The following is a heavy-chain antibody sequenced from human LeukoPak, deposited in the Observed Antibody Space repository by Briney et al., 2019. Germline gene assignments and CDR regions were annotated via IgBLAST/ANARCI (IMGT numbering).Heavy chain of an antibody. J-gene: IGHJ4*02. Sequence: PSETLSLTCAVSGGSGGSISSSNYWSWVRQPPGKGLEWIGEIYHSGSTNYNPSLKSRVTISVDKSKNQFSLKLNSVTAADTAVYYCARGVVVAAFFYSDDRYFVYWGQGTLVTVSS. D-gene: IGHD2-15*01. CDR3: ARGVVVAAFFYSDDRYFVY. CDR2: IYHSGST. CDR1: GGSGGSISSSNY. V-gene: IGHV4-4*02.